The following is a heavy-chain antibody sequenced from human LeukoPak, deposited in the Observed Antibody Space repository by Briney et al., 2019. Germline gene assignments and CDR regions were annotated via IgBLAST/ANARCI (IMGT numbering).Heavy chain of an antibody. CDR1: GGSISDYY. D-gene: IGHD3-10*01. CDR2: IYDSGSTNYNA. V-gene: IGHV4-59*01. Sequence: SETLSLTCSVSGGSISDYYWSWIRQPPGKGLEWIGYIYDSGSTNYNANYNPSLNSRVTISVDTSKNQFSLKVNSVTAADTAVYYCARTGFGGSNWFAPWGQGTLVTVSS. CDR3: ARTGFGGSNWFAP. J-gene: IGHJ5*02.